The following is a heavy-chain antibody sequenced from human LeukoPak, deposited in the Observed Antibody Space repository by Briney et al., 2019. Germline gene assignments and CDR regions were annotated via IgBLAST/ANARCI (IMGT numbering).Heavy chain of an antibody. CDR3: ARVKSGYSYGPHYYYYYYMDV. CDR1: GFTFSNSG. CDR2: ISTDAGET. Sequence: PGGSLRLSCAASGFTFSNSGMSWVRQAPGKGLEWVSAISTDAGETHYADSVKGRFTISRDNSKNTVSLQMSSLRAEDTAVYYCARVKSGYSYGPHYYYYYYMDVWGKGTTVTVSS. D-gene: IGHD5-18*01. V-gene: IGHV3-23*01. J-gene: IGHJ6*03.